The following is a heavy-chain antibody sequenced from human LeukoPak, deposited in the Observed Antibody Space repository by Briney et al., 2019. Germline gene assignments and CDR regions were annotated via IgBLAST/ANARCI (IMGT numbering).Heavy chain of an antibody. J-gene: IGHJ5*02. V-gene: IGHV4-59*08. CDR1: DGSISNYY. Sequence: SETPSLTCSVFDGSISNYYWSWIRQPPGKGLEWIGYAYYSGSTTYNPSLESRVTISVDTSKNQFSLKLTAVTAADTAVYYCARNSAVATSRSWFDPWGQGTLAAVCS. D-gene: IGHD6-19*01. CDR3: ARNSAVATSRSWFDP. CDR2: AYYSGST.